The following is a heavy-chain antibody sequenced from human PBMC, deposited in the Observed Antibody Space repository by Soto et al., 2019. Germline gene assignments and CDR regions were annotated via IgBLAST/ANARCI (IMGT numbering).Heavy chain of an antibody. CDR3: ARARRSHESCGYLLRGAVKI. V-gene: IGHV4-31*03. CDR2: IYFLGNT. D-gene: IGHD3-22*01. Sequence: SETLSLTCSVSGNSISRIDYYWTWIRQHPENGLEWIGNIYFLGNTYYSPSLESRLTISVYTSKNQFSLKLTSVTAADTAVYYSARARRSHESCGYLLRGAVKIWGPGTM. CDR1: GNSISRIDYY. J-gene: IGHJ3*01.